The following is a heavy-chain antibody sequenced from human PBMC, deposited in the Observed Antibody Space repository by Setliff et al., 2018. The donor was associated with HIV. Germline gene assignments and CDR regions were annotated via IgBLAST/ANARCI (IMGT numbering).Heavy chain of an antibody. CDR3: ARSRESSGYYRDYYYYLDV. J-gene: IGHJ6*03. D-gene: IGHD6-19*01. Sequence: SETLSLTCTVSGGSISSGSYYWSWIRQPAGKGLEWIGHIYTSGSTNYNPSLKSRVTISVDTSKNQSSLKLNSVTAADTAVYYCARSRESSGYYRDYYYYLDVWGKGTTVTAP. CDR2: IYTSGST. V-gene: IGHV4-61*09. CDR1: GGSISSGSYY.